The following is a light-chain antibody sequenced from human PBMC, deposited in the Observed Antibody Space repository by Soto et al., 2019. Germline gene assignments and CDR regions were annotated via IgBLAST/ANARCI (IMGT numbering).Light chain of an antibody. CDR2: AAS. CDR3: QQTSTSPLT. Sequence: DIQMTQSPSALYASVGDRVNITCRASQSISSYLNWYQQKQGEAPKFLIYAASSLQSGVPSRFSGSGSGTDFTLTISSLQTEDFATYYCQQTSTSPLTFGGGTKVDIK. V-gene: IGKV1-39*01. CDR1: QSISSY. J-gene: IGKJ4*01.